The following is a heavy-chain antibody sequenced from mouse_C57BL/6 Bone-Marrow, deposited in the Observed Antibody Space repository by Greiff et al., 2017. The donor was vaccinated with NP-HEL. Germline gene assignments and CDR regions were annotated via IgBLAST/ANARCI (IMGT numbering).Heavy chain of an antibody. Sequence: VQLQQSGAELVRPGASVKLSCTASGFNINDDYMHWVKQRPEQGLEWIGMIHPNSGSTNYNEKFKSKATLTVDKSSSTAYMQLSSLTSEDSAVYCCAGPSWDDAMDYWGQGTSVTVSS. CDR2: IHPNSGST. CDR3: AGPSWDDAMDY. D-gene: IGHD4-1*01. CDR1: GFNINDDY. V-gene: IGHV1-64*01. J-gene: IGHJ4*01.